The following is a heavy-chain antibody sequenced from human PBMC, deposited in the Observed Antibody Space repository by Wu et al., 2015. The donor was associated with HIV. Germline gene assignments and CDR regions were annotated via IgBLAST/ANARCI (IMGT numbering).Heavy chain of an antibody. CDR1: GYTFTSYG. D-gene: IGHD3-10*01. J-gene: IGHJ6*02. Sequence: QVQLVQSGAEVKKPGASVKVSCKGSGYTFTSYGISWVRQAPGQGLEWMGWISAYNGNTNYAQKLQGRVTMTTDTSTSTAYMELRSLRSDDTAVYYCARLQGSGSYISYYYYYYGMDVWGQGTTVTVSS. V-gene: IGHV1-18*01. CDR2: ISAYNGNT. CDR3: ARLQGSGSYISYYYYYYGMDV.